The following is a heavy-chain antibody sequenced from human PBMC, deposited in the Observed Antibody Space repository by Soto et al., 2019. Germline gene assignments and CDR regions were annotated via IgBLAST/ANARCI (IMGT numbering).Heavy chain of an antibody. J-gene: IGHJ6*02. Sequence: EVQLLESGGGLVQPGGSLRLACAASGFSFRSYGVNWVRQAPGKGLEWVSSISTSSSAIYYTDSVKGRFTISRDNARNSLYLQMKSLRAEDTAVYFCARDGADYDILTGYYDYYYHGMDVWGQGTTVTVSS. D-gene: IGHD3-9*01. CDR1: GFSFRSYG. CDR2: ISTSSSAI. V-gene: IGHV3-21*06. CDR3: ARDGADYDILTGYYDYYYHGMDV.